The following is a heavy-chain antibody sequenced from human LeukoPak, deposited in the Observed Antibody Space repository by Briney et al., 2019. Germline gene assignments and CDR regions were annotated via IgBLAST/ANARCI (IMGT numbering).Heavy chain of an antibody. Sequence: PGGSLRLSCAASGFTFSSYAMSRVRQAPGKGLEWVSAISGSGGSTYYADSVKGRFTISRDNSKNTLYLQMNSLRAEDTAVYYCAKGSEYYGGNWFDPWGQGTLVTVSS. CDR3: AKGSEYYGGNWFDP. CDR1: GFTFSSYA. J-gene: IGHJ5*02. D-gene: IGHD3-10*01. V-gene: IGHV3-23*01. CDR2: ISGSGGST.